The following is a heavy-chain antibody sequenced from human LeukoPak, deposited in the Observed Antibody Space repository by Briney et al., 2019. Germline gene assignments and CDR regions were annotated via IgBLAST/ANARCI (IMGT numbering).Heavy chain of an antibody. CDR2: INPNSGGT. Sequence: GASVKVSGKASGYTFTGYYMHWVRQAPGQGLEWMGWINPNSGGTNYAQKFQGRVTMTRDTSISTAYMELSRLRSDDTAVYYCARVEGRKELSLFSDAFDIWGQGTMVTVSS. J-gene: IGHJ3*02. V-gene: IGHV1-2*02. CDR3: ARVEGRKELSLFSDAFDI. CDR1: GYTFTGYY. D-gene: IGHD3-16*02.